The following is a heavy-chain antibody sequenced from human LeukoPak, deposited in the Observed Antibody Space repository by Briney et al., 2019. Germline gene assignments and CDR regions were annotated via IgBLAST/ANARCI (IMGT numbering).Heavy chain of an antibody. CDR1: GGTFSSYA. CDR2: IIPIFGTA. J-gene: IGHJ4*02. Sequence: GASVKVSCKASGGTFSSYAISWVRQAPGQGLEWMGGIIPIFGTANYAQKFQGRVTITADESTSTAYMELSSLRSEDTAVYYCASGGLGGYSSSWLDTWDYWGQGTLVTVSS. V-gene: IGHV1-69*13. CDR3: ASGGLGGYSSSWLDTWDY. D-gene: IGHD6-13*01.